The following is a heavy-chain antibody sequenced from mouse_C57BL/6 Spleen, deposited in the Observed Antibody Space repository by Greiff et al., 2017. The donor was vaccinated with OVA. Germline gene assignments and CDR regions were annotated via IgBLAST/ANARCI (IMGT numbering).Heavy chain of an antibody. D-gene: IGHD2-5*01. CDR1: GFTFSSYA. Sequence: EVKVVESGEGLVKPGGSLKLSCAASGFTFSSYAMSWVRQTPEQRLEWVAYISSGGDYIYYADTVKGRFTISRDNARNTLYLQMSSLTSEDTAMYYWTRDRGAYSNYEGYAMDYWGQGTSVTVSS. J-gene: IGHJ4*01. V-gene: IGHV5-9-1*02. CDR3: TRDRGAYSNYEGYAMDY. CDR2: ISSGGDYI.